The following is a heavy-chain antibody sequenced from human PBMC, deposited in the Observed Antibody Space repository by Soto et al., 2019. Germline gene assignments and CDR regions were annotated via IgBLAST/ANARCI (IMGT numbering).Heavy chain of an antibody. CDR1: GYTFTSYY. D-gene: IGHD4-17*01. CDR2: INPSGGST. J-gene: IGHJ3*02. CDR3: ARHSGDYDDAFDI. V-gene: IGHV1-46*01. Sequence: QVQLVQSGAEVKKPGDSVKVSCKASGYTFTSYYMYWVRQVPGQGLEWMGIINPSGGSTSYAQKFQGRVTVTRGTSTSTVYMELSSLRSEDTAVYYCARHSGDYDDAFDIWGQGTMVTVSS.